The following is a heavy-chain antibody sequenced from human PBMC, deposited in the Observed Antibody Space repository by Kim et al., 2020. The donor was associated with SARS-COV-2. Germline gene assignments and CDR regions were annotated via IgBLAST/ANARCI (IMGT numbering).Heavy chain of an antibody. CDR3: ARDRRYDYGDYAFDP. CDR2: IIPIFGTA. Sequence: SVKVSCKASGGTFSSYAISWVRQAPGQGLEWMGGIIPIFGTANYAQKFQGRVTITADESTSTAYMELSSLRSEDTAVYYCARDRRYDYGDYAFDPWGQGTLVTVSS. CDR1: GGTFSSYA. D-gene: IGHD4-17*01. V-gene: IGHV1-69*13. J-gene: IGHJ5*02.